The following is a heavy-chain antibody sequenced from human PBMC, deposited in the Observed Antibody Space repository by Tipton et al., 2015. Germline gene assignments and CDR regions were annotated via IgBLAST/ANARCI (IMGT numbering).Heavy chain of an antibody. Sequence: GSLRLSCAASGFTFSSYGMDWVRQAPGKGLEWVANVKQDGSEKYYVDSVKGRFTISRDNAKNSLYLQMNSLRAEDTAVYYCARELNWGQGTLVTVS. CDR1: GFTFSSYG. J-gene: IGHJ4*02. CDR3: ARELN. D-gene: IGHD3-16*01. V-gene: IGHV3-7*01. CDR2: VKQDGSEK.